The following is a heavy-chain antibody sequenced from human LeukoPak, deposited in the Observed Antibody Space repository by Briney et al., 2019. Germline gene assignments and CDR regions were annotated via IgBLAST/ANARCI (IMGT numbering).Heavy chain of an antibody. V-gene: IGHV4-34*01. CDR1: GGSFSGYY. Sequence: SETLSLTCAVYGGSFSGYYWSWIRQPPGKGLEWIGEINHSGSTNYNPSLKSRVTISVDTSKNQFSLKLSSVTAADTAVYYCARGSRRYSSSSWGQGTLVAVSS. J-gene: IGHJ5*02. CDR3: ARGSRRYSSSS. CDR2: INHSGST. D-gene: IGHD6-6*01.